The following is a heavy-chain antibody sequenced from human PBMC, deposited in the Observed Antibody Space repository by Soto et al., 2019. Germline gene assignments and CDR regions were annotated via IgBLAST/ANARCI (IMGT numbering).Heavy chain of an antibody. D-gene: IGHD3-3*01. CDR2: INPSGGST. J-gene: IGHJ6*02. CDR3: TRHRYDFWSVYPPPLDV. V-gene: IGHV1-46*01. CDR1: GYTFTSYY. Sequence: EASVKVSCKASGYTFTSYYMHWVRQAPGQGLEWMGIINPSGGSTSYAQKFQDRVTMTRDTSTSTVYMELSSLRSEDTAVYYCTRHRYDFWSVYPPPLDVGGQGTTVTVSS.